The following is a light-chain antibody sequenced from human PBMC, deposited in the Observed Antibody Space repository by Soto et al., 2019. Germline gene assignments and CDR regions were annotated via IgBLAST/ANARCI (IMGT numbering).Light chain of an antibody. J-gene: IGKJ4*01. CDR1: QSVSSTY. Sequence: DIVLTQSPGTLSLSPGERATLSCRASQSVSSTYLAWYQQNPGQAPRLLIYGASSRATGIPDRFSGSGSGTAFTLTISRLEPEDFAVYYCQQYGSSPLTFGGGTKVEIK. CDR3: QQYGSSPLT. CDR2: GAS. V-gene: IGKV3-20*01.